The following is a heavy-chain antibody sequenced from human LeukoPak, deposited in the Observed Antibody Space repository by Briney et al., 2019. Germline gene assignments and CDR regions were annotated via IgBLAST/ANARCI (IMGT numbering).Heavy chain of an antibody. CDR2: IKQDGSDK. D-gene: IGHD5-18*01. CDR3: ARVDLDTAMVQYYYYYYGMDV. CDR1: GFTFSSYW. Sequence: GGSLRLSCAASGFTFSSYWMSWVRQAPGKGLEWVANIKQDGSDKYYVDSVKGRFTISRDNAKNSLYLQMNSLRAEDTAVYYCARVDLDTAMVQYYYYYYGMDVWGQGTTVTVSS. J-gene: IGHJ6*02. V-gene: IGHV3-7*01.